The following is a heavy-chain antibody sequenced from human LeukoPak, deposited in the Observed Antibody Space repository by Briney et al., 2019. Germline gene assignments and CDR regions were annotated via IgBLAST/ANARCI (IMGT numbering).Heavy chain of an antibody. D-gene: IGHD4-23*01. CDR3: ARAVVTAFDI. J-gene: IGHJ3*02. CDR2: IYHSGST. V-gene: IGHV4-30-2*01. CDR1: GGSISRGGYS. Sequence: SETLSLTCAVSGGSISRGGYSWSWTRQPPGKGLEWIGYIYHSGSTYYNPSLKSRVTISVDRSKNQFSLKLSSVTAADTAVYYCARAVVTAFDIWGQGTMVTVPS.